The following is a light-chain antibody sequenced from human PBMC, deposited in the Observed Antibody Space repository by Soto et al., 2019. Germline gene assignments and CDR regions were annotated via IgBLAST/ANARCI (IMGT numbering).Light chain of an antibody. V-gene: IGKV1-5*03. Sequence: DIQMTQSPSTLSVSVGDRVTITCRASQTISSWLAWYQQKPGKAPKLLIYKASTLKSGVPSRFSGSGSGTDFSLTISSLQPEDSATYFCLQHNSYPRTFGQGTKVDIK. CDR3: LQHNSYPRT. CDR1: QTISSW. J-gene: IGKJ1*01. CDR2: KAS.